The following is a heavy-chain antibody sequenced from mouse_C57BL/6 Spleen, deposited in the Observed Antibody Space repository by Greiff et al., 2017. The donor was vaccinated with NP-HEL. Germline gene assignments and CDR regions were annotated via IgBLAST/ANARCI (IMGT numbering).Heavy chain of an antibody. Sequence: EVKLVESGGGLVQPGGSLSLSCAASGFTFTDYYMSWVRQPPGKALEWLGFIRNKANGYTTEYSASVKGRFTISRDNSQSILYLQMNALRAEDSATYYCARWIYDDYDEGCDYWGQGTTLTVSS. V-gene: IGHV7-3*01. J-gene: IGHJ2*01. CDR1: GFTFTDYY. CDR2: IRNKANGYTT. CDR3: ARWIYDDYDEGCDY. D-gene: IGHD2-4*01.